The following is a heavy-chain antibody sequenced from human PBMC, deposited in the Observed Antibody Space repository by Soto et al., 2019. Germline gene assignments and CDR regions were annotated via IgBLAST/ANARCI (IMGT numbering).Heavy chain of an antibody. Sequence: QITLKESVPTLVKPTQTLTLTCTFSGFSLSARGVGVGWIRQPPGKALEWLALIYWNDDKRYSPSLQSRLTITKDAYKNPVVFSMTNVDPADTATYYCAHSPWGAAPDYWGQGTLVTVSS. D-gene: IGHD3-16*01. CDR2: IYWNDDK. CDR1: GFSLSARGVG. V-gene: IGHV2-5*01. J-gene: IGHJ4*02. CDR3: AHSPWGAAPDY.